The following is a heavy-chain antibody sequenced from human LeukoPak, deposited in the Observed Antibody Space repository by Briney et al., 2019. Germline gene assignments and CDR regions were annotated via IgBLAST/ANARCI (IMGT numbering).Heavy chain of an antibody. CDR3: ARGSSGWYGIDY. D-gene: IGHD6-19*01. V-gene: IGHV3-74*01. CDR1: GFTFSNYW. J-gene: IGHJ4*02. CDR2: INIDGTST. Sequence: PGGSLRLSCAASGFTFSNYWKHWVRHVPGKGMVCVSRINIDGTSTSSADSVKGPFTISRDNAKNALYLQMNSLRAEDTAVYYCARGSSGWYGIDYWGQGALVNVSS.